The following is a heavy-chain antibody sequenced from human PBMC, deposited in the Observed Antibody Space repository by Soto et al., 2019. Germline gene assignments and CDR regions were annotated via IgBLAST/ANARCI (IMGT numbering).Heavy chain of an antibody. J-gene: IGHJ5*02. D-gene: IGHD2-2*01. CDR1: GGSISSSSYY. CDR3: ARGEYQLLWLGWFAP. Sequence: ETLSLTCTVSGGSISSSSYYWGWIRQPPGKGLEWIGSIYYSGSTYYNPSLKSRVTISVDTSKNQFSLKLSSVTAADTAVYYCARGEYQLLWLGWFAPWGQGTLVTVSS. CDR2: IYYSGST. V-gene: IGHV4-39*01.